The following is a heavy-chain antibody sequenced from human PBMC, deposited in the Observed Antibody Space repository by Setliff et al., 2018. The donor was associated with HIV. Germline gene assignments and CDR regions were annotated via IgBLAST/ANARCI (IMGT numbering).Heavy chain of an antibody. CDR2: ITHSGST. D-gene: IGHD5-18*01. CDR3: ARDAERGYSYGYDY. V-gene: IGHV4-34*01. Sequence: PSETLSLTCAVYGGSFSGYYWTWIRQPPGKGLEWIGEITHSGSTYYNPSLKSRVTMSVDTSKNQFSLKLSSVTAADTAVYYCARDAERGYSYGYDYWGQGTQVTVSS. J-gene: IGHJ4*02. CDR1: GGSFSGYY.